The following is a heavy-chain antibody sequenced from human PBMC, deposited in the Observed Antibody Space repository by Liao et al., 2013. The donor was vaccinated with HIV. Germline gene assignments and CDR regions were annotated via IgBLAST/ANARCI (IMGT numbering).Heavy chain of an antibody. Sequence: QVQLQESGPGLVKPSETLSLACTVSGDSITTYYWSWIRQPAGKGLEWIGRMYSTGSANYNPSLKSRVTMSVDTSKNQFFLKLNSVTAADTAVYYCARDAGGYCSGGSCYSGYYFDSWGQGTLVTVSS. J-gene: IGHJ4*02. CDR2: MYSTGSA. D-gene: IGHD2-15*01. CDR3: ARDAGGYCSGGSCYSGYYFDS. CDR1: GDSITTYY. V-gene: IGHV4-4*07.